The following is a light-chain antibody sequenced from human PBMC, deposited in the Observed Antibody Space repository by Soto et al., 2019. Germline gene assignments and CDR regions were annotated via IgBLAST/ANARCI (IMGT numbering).Light chain of an antibody. CDR2: KAS. J-gene: IGKJ5*01. CDR1: QRISSW. V-gene: IGKV1-5*03. Sequence: DIQMTQSPSTLSASVGDRVTITCRASQRISSWLAWYQQKPGKAPKLLIYKASSLESGVPSRFSGSGSGTEFTRTISSLHPDDFATYYCQHRGTFGQGTRLEIK. CDR3: QHRGT.